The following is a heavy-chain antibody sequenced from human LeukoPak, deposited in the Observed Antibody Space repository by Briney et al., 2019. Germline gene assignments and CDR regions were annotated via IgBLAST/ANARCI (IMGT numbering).Heavy chain of an antibody. CDR3: ARQVYYYDSSGYSDDY. D-gene: IGHD3-22*01. CDR1: GGTPSSYA. Sequence: SVKVSCKASGGTPSSYAISWVRQAPGQGLEWMGRIIPILGIANYAQKFQGRVTITADKSTSTAYMELSSLRSEDTAVYYCARQVYYYDSSGYSDDYWGQGTLVTVSS. J-gene: IGHJ4*02. V-gene: IGHV1-69*04. CDR2: IIPILGIA.